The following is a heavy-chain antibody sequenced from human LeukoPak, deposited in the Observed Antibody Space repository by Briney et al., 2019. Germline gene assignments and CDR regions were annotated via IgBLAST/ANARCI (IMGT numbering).Heavy chain of an antibody. CDR1: GYSFTSYW. J-gene: IGHJ6*02. CDR3: ARTIAAAAKYYYYGMDV. CDR2: IYPGDSDT. Sequence: GASLQISCKGSGYSFTSYWIGWVRQMPGKGLEWMGIIYPGDSDTRYSPSFQGQVTISADKSISTAYLQWSSLKASDTAMYYCARTIAAAAKYYYYGMDVWGQGTTVTVSS. V-gene: IGHV5-51*01. D-gene: IGHD6-13*01.